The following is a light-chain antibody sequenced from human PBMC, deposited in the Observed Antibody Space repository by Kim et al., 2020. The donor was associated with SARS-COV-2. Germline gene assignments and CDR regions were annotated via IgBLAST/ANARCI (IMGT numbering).Light chain of an antibody. CDR3: SSYTSSSTFSV. CDR1: SSDVGGYNY. V-gene: IGLV2-14*04. J-gene: IGLJ2*01. Sequence: QSLAIACAGTSSDVGGYNYGSWYQQHPGKAPKLMIYDVSKRPSGVSNRFSGSKSGNTASLTISGLQAEDEADYYCSSYTSSSTFSVFGGGTQLTVL. CDR2: DVS.